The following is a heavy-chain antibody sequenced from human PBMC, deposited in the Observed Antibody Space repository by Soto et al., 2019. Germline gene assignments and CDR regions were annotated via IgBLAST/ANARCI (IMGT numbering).Heavy chain of an antibody. Sequence: QVQLVQSGAEVKKPGSSVKVSCKASGGTFSSYTISWVRQAPGQGLEWMGRIIPILGIANYAQKFQGRVTITADKSTSTAYMELSSLRSEDTAVYYCARGIAAPFYYCGYWGQGTLVTVSS. CDR3: ARGIAAPFYYCGY. D-gene: IGHD6-13*01. CDR1: GGTFSSYT. J-gene: IGHJ4*02. V-gene: IGHV1-69*02. CDR2: IIPILGIA.